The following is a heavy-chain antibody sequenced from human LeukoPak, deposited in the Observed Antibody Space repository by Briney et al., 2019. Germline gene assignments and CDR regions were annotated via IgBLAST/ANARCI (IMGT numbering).Heavy chain of an antibody. Sequence: ASVKVSCKVSLHTLTQLSRHWVPQVPGKGLGWIGDSHPEDGTPSPGQNFECRISMTEATYTGTAFLGLTSLTSDATAVYFCAAVRTGPQDFYDDTASRNAFDYWGQGPLLTVSS. CDR2: SHPEDGTP. CDR3: AAVRTGPQDFYDDTASRNAFDY. D-gene: IGHD5-18*01. J-gene: IGHJ4*02. CDR1: LHTLTQLS. V-gene: IGHV1-24*01.